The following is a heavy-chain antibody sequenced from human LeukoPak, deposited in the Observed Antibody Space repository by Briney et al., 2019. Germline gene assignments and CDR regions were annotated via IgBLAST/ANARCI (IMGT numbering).Heavy chain of an antibody. V-gene: IGHV1-18*01. CDR3: ARAYCSSASCPTARYWYFDP. J-gene: IGHJ2*01. CDR2: ISGYNGDT. D-gene: IGHD2-2*01. CDR1: GYTFTTYG. Sequence: ASVKVSCKASGYTFTTYGVSWVRQAPGQGLEWMGWISGYNGDTNYVQKLQGRVTMTTDTSTTTAYMELRSLRSDDTAVYYCARAYCSSASCPTARYWYFDPWGRGTLVTVSS.